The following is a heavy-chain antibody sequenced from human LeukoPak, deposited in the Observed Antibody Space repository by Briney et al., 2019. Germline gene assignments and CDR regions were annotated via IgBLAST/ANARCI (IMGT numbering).Heavy chain of an antibody. J-gene: IGHJ4*02. CDR3: ARLTTGVTTFVY. D-gene: IGHD4-11*01. CDR1: GFTISIYW. V-gene: IGHV3-7*01. CDR2: INPDGSDK. Sequence: GGSLRLSCAASGFTISIYWMSWVRQAPGKGLEWVGNINPDGSDKYYVDSVKGRFIISRDNAENSLYLQMNSLRVEDTAVYYCARLTTGVTTFVYWGQGALVTVSS.